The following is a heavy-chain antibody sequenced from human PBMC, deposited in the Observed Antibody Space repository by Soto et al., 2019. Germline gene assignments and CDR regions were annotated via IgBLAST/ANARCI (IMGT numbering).Heavy chain of an antibody. Sequence: KASETLSLTCTVSGGSISSYYWSWIRQPPGKGLEWIGYIYYSGSTNYNPSLKSRVTISVDTSKNQFSLKLSSVTAADTAVYYCARVITDYGDYFDYWGQGTLVTVSS. CDR3: ARVITDYGDYFDY. CDR2: IYYSGST. V-gene: IGHV4-59*01. J-gene: IGHJ4*02. CDR1: GGSISSYY. D-gene: IGHD4-17*01.